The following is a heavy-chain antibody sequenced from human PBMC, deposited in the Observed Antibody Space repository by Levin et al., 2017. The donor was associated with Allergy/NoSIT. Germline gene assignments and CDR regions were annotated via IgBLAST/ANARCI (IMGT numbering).Heavy chain of an antibody. CDR1: GFTFSSYG. J-gene: IGHJ6*03. CDR3: ARVLRFYYYYYMDG. Sequence: GGSLRLSCAASGFTFSSYGMHWVRQAPGKGLEWVAVIWDDGYKKYYADSVKGRFTISRDNSKNTMYLQMNSLRAEDTAVYYCARVLRFYYYYYMDGWGKGTTVTVSS. D-gene: IGHD5-12*01. V-gene: IGHV3-33*01. CDR2: IWDDGYKK.